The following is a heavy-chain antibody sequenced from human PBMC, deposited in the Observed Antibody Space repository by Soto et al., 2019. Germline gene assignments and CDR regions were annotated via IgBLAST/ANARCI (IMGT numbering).Heavy chain of an antibody. CDR3: ARDRGIVGARYFDY. Sequence: SVKVSCKASGGTFSSYAISWVRQAPGQGLEWMGGITPIFGTANYAQKFQGRVTITADESTSTAYMELSSLRSEDTAVYYCARDRGIVGARYFDYWGQGTLVTVSS. CDR1: GGTFSSYA. CDR2: ITPIFGTA. D-gene: IGHD1-26*01. V-gene: IGHV1-69*13. J-gene: IGHJ4*02.